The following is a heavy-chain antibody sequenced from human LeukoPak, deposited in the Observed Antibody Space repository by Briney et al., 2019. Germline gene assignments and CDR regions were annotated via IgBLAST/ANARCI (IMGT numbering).Heavy chain of an antibody. CDR1: GYTFTGYY. D-gene: IGHD6-25*01. CDR3: ARVGTAAATADY. V-gene: IGHV1-2*02. J-gene: IGHJ4*02. Sequence: ASVKVSCKASGYTFTGYYMHWVRQAPGQGLEWMGWINPNSGGTNYAQKFQGRVTMTRDTSTSTVYMELHSLRSDDTAVYFCARVGTAAATADYWGQGTLVTVSS. CDR2: INPNSGGT.